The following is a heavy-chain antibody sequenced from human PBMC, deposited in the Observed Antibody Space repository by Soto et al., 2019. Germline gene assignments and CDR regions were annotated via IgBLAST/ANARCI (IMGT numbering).Heavy chain of an antibody. Sequence: HPGGSLRLSCAASGFTFSSYAMHWVRQAPGKGLEWVAVISYDGSNKYYADSVKGRFTISRDNSKNTPYLQMNSLRAEDTAVYYCARPYYDFWSGYSDYYYYYMDVWGKGTTVTVSS. J-gene: IGHJ6*03. CDR2: ISYDGSNK. CDR1: GFTFSSYA. CDR3: ARPYYDFWSGYSDYYYYYMDV. V-gene: IGHV3-30-3*01. D-gene: IGHD3-3*01.